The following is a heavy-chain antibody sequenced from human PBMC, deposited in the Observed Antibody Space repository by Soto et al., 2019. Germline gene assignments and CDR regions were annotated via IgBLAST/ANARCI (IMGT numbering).Heavy chain of an antibody. CDR1: RNICNTHW. CDR3: ARTSLTVSPLYVLDV. V-gene: IGHV5-51*01. CDR2: IFPSDSDT. J-gene: IGHJ6*02. D-gene: IGHD4-4*01. Sequence: PXDSLKVSCKLSRNICNTHWIGSVRQMPGKVLEWMGIIFPSDSDTRYSPSFQGQVTISADKSITTAYLQWSSLKASDTAKYYCARTSLTVSPLYVLDVWGQRTKVTVSS.